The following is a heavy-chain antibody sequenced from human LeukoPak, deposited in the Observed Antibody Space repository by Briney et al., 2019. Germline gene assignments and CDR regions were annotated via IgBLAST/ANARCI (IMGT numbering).Heavy chain of an antibody. Sequence: ASVKVSCKASGYSFTSYGISWVRQAPGQGLEWMGWISAYNGNTNYAQKLQGRVTMTTDTSTSTAYMELRSLRSDDTAVYYCAKDHSCSGGSCLDAFDIWGQGTMVTVSS. V-gene: IGHV1-18*01. J-gene: IGHJ3*02. CDR3: AKDHSCSGGSCLDAFDI. CDR2: ISAYNGNT. D-gene: IGHD2-15*01. CDR1: GYSFTSYG.